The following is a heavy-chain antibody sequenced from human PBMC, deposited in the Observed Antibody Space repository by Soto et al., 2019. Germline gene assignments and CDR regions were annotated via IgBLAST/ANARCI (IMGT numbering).Heavy chain of an antibody. D-gene: IGHD6-19*01. V-gene: IGHV3-30-3*01. CDR1: GFTFSSYA. CDR3: ARDKSPYSSVWHNRHFDY. CDR2: ISYDGSNK. Sequence: QVQLVESGGGVVQPGRSLRLSCAASGFTFSSYAMHWVRQAPGKGLEWVAVISYDGSNKYYADSVKGRFTISRDNSKNTHYLQMNSVRAEDTAVYYCARDKSPYSSVWHNRHFDYWGQGTLVTVSS. J-gene: IGHJ4*02.